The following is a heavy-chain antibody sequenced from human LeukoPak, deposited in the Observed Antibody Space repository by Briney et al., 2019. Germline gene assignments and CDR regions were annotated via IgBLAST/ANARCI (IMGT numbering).Heavy chain of an antibody. Sequence: GGSLRLSCAASGFTFSDYYMSWIRQAPGKGLEWVSYISSSGSTIYYADSVKGRFTISRDNAKNSLYLQMNSLRAEDTAVYYSARDAGHAYSYDSSGYPYWGQRTLVTVSS. V-gene: IGHV3-11*01. CDR3: ARDAGHAYSYDSSGYPY. D-gene: IGHD3-22*01. CDR1: GFTFSDYY. CDR2: ISSSGSTI. J-gene: IGHJ4*02.